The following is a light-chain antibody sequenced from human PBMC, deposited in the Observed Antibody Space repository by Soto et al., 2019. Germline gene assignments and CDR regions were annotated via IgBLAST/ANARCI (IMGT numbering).Light chain of an antibody. CDR2: GAS. V-gene: IGKV3-15*01. Sequence: EIVMTQSPATLSVSPGGRATLSCRASQSVSSNLAWYQQKPGQAPRLLIYGASTRATGIPARFSGSGSGTEFTLTISSLQSEDFAVYYCQQYNNWLSWTVGQGTNVDTK. CDR1: QSVSSN. CDR3: QQYNNWLSWT. J-gene: IGKJ1*01.